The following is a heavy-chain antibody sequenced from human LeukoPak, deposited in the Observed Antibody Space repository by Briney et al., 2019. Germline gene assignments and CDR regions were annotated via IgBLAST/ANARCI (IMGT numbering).Heavy chain of an antibody. CDR2: IKQDGSEK. D-gene: IGHD1-14*01. CDR3: ARARIDY. V-gene: IGHV3-7*04. J-gene: IGHJ4*02. Sequence: PGGSLSLSCAASGLTFSGYWMNWDRQAPGKGLEWVANIKQDGSEKYYVDSVKGRFTISRYNAKNLLYLQMSSLRADDTAVYYCARARIDYWGQGTLVTVSS. CDR1: GLTFSGYW.